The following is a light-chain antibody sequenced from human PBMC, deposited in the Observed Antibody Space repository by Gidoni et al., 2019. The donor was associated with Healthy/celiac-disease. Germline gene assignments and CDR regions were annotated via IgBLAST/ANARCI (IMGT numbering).Light chain of an antibody. CDR3: QQRSGWPEYT. Sequence: EIVLTQTPATLSLSPGDRATLSCRASQSVSSYLAWCQQKPGPAPRLLIYDASNRATGIPARFSGSGSGTVFTLTISGLEPEDFAVDYCQQRSGWPEYTFXXXTKLEIK. J-gene: IGKJ2*01. V-gene: IGKV3-11*01. CDR1: QSVSSY. CDR2: DAS.